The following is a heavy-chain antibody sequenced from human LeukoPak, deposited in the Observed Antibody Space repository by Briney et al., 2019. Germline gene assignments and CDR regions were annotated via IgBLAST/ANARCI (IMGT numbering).Heavy chain of an antibody. J-gene: IGHJ4*02. CDR1: GGSISSGDYY. CDR3: AILGVPANY. CDR2: IYYSGST. V-gene: IGHV4-31*03. Sequence: SETRSLTCTVSGGSISSGDYYWSWIRQPPGKGLEWIGYIYYSGSTYYNPSLKSRVTISVDKSKNQFSLKLSSVTAADTAVYYCAILGVPANYWGQGTLVTVSS. D-gene: IGHD2-2*01.